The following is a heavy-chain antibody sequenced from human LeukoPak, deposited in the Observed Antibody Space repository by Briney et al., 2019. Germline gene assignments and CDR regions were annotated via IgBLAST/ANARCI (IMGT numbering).Heavy chain of an antibody. CDR1: GFTFSIYG. Sequence: GGSLRLSCAASGFTFSIYGTHWVRQAPGKGLEWVAVIANDGKTTYYADSVKGRFTISRDNSKNTMYLQMNSLRPEDTAVYYCARARYHKDAFDIWGQGTMVTVSS. CDR2: IANDGKTT. V-gene: IGHV3-30*03. D-gene: IGHD2-2*01. CDR3: ARARYHKDAFDI. J-gene: IGHJ3*02.